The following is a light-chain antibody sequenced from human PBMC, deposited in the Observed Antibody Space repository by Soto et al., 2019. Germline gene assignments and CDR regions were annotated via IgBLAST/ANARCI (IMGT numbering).Light chain of an antibody. CDR2: GAS. CDR3: QQLNSYPRT. J-gene: IGKJ1*01. V-gene: IGKV1-9*01. Sequence: DIQLTQSPSFLSASVGDRVTITCRASQGISTYVAWYQQKPGKAPKLLIYGASTLQSGVPSRFSGGGSGTEFTLTISSLQPEDFATYHCQQLNSYPRTFGQGTKVDIK. CDR1: QGISTY.